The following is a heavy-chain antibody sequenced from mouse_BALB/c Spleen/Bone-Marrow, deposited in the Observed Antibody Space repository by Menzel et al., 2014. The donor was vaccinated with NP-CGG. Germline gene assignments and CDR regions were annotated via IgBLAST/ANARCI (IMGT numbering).Heavy chain of an antibody. V-gene: IGHV1S22*01. CDR3: TRIFDY. CDR1: GYIFANYW. Sequence: GSELVRPGASVKLSCKASGYIFANYWMHWVKQRHGQGLEWIGNISPRSGSTNYDEKFKSKATLTVDTSSATAYMYLNSLTSEDSAVHYCTRIFDYWGQGTILTVSS. CDR2: ISPRSGST. J-gene: IGHJ2*01.